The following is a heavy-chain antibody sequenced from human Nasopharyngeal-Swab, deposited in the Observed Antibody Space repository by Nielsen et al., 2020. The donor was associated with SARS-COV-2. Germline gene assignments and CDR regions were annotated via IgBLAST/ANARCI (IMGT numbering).Heavy chain of an antibody. CDR1: GYTFTSYA. V-gene: IGHV1-3*01. D-gene: IGHD3-9*01. J-gene: IGHJ6*02. Sequence: ASVKVSCKASGYTFTSYAMHWVRQAPGQRLEWMGWINAGNGNTKYSQKFQGRVTITRDTSASTAYMELSSLRSEDTAVYYCAREERLRYFDWAHYYYYYGMDVWGQGTTVTVSS. CDR3: AREERLRYFDWAHYYYYYGMDV. CDR2: INAGNGNT.